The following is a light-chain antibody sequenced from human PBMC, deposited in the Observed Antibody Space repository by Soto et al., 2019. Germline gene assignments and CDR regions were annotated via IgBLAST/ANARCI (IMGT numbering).Light chain of an antibody. V-gene: IGLV2-8*01. J-gene: IGLJ1*01. CDR2: EVN. Sequence: QSALTQPPSASGSXGXSVXISCTGTSSDVGGYNYVSWYQQHPGKVPKLMVYEVNKRPSGVPDRFSGSKSGNTASLTVSGLQAEDEADYYCTSYAGGNNVFGTGTKLTVL. CDR3: TSYAGGNNV. CDR1: SSDVGGYNY.